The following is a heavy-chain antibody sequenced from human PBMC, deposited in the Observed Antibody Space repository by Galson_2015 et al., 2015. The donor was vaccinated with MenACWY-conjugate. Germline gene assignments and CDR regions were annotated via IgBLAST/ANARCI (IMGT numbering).Heavy chain of an antibody. D-gene: IGHD6-19*01. V-gene: IGHV3-7*03. J-gene: IGHJ3*01. CDR3: ARDLTPYSSVWLDAFDF. Sequence: SLRLSCAASGFTFNTYWMDWVRQAPGKGLEWVANIKGDGSVTHYVESVEGRFTISRDNAKNSLHLQMNNLRAEDTATYYCARDLTPYSSVWLDAFDFWGQGTMVFVPS. CDR1: GFTFNTYW. CDR2: IKGDGSVT.